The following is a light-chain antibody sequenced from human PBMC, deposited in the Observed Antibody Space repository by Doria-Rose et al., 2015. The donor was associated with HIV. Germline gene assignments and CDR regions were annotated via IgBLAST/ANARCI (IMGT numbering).Light chain of an antibody. V-gene: IGKV1-27*01. Sequence: DIQLTQSPSSLSALVGDRVTITCRASQDIRNYLAWYQQKPGKVPQLLISTASVLQSGVPPRFNGSGSGTDFTLTTSSLQPEDVATYYCQNFGSAPRAFGQGTKVEIK. J-gene: IGKJ1*01. CDR2: TAS. CDR1: QDIRNY. CDR3: QNFGSAPRA.